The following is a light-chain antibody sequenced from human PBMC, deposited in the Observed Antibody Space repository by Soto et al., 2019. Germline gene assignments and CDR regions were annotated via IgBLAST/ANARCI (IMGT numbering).Light chain of an antibody. Sequence: EIVLTQAPATLSLSPGERATLSCRASQSIGNYLAWYQQKPGQAPRLLVYDVFNRATGIPDRFSGSGSGTDFTLTISSLEPEEFAVYYCLQRAACPWTFGQGTKVEVK. CDR3: LQRAACPWT. CDR2: DVF. CDR1: QSIGNY. V-gene: IGKV3-11*01. J-gene: IGKJ1*01.